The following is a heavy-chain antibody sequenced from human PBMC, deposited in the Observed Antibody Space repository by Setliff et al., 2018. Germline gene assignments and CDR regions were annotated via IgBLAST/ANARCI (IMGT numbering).Heavy chain of an antibody. D-gene: IGHD6-25*01. V-gene: IGHV5-51*01. Sequence: GESLKISCKGSGYRFTTYWIGWVRQMPGKGLEWMGIVFSGDSDTRYSPSFQGQVTMSADKSINTAYLQWNSLKASDTAMYYCARLGAPASHDAFDIWGQGTMVPVSS. J-gene: IGHJ3*02. CDR3: ARLGAPASHDAFDI. CDR1: GYRFTTYW. CDR2: VFSGDSDT.